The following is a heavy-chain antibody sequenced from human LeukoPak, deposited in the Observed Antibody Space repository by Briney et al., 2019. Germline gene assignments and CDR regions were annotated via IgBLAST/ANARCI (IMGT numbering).Heavy chain of an antibody. CDR2: INPSGGST. V-gene: IGHV1-46*01. J-gene: IGHJ4*02. CDR1: GYTFTNYY. CDR3: ARDDSSGPQVY. D-gene: IGHD3-22*01. Sequence: GASVKVSCKASGYTFTNYYMHWVRQAPGQGLEWMGIINPSGGSTGYAQKFQGRVTMTRDTSTSTVYMELSSLRSDDTAVYYCARDDSSGPQVYWGQGALVTVSS.